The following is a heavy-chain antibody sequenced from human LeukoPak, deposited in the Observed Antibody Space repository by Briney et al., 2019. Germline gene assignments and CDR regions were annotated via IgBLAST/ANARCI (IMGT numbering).Heavy chain of an antibody. J-gene: IGHJ4*02. CDR2: IYYSGST. V-gene: IGHV4-59*01. D-gene: IGHD5-24*01. CDR1: GGSISSYY. CDR3: ARAAAGGGYNSDY. Sequence: SETLSLACTVSGGSISSYYWSWIRQPPGKGLEWIGYIYYSGSTNYNPSLKSRVTISVDTSKNQFSLKLSSVAAADTAVYYCARAAAGGGYNSDYWGQGTLVTVSS.